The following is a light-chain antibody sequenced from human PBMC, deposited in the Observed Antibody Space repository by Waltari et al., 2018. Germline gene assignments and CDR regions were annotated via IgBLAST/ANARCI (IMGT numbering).Light chain of an antibody. CDR2: AAS. J-gene: IGKJ3*01. Sequence: DIQLTQSPSFLSASVGDRVTITCRASQGISSYLDWYQQKPGKAPKLLIYAASTLQSGVPSRFSGSGSGTEFTLTISSLQPEDFATYYCQQKNTFGPGTKVDIK. V-gene: IGKV1-9*01. CDR3: QQKNT. CDR1: QGISSY.